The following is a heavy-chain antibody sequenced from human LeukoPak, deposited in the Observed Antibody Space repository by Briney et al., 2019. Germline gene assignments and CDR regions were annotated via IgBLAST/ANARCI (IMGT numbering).Heavy chain of an antibody. CDR1: GYTFTAYY. Sequence: GASVKVSCKASGYTFTAYYMHWVRQAPGQGLEWMGWINPNSGGTKYAQKFQDRVTMTRDTSISTAYMELSRLRSDDTAVYYRTRLLYSSGWYPSGYWGQGTLVSVSS. CDR3: TRLLYSSGWYPSGY. V-gene: IGHV1-2*02. J-gene: IGHJ4*02. D-gene: IGHD6-19*01. CDR2: INPNSGGT.